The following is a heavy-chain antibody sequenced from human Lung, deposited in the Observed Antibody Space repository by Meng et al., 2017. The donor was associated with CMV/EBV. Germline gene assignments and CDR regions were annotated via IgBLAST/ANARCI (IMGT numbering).Heavy chain of an antibody. V-gene: IGHV3-23*01. CDR1: GFTFRTYA. CDR2: ISGSGGTT. J-gene: IGHJ4*02. D-gene: IGHD6-19*01. CDR3: AKELHSGWSYYFDY. Sequence: LTXAASGFTFRTYAMSWVRQVPGKGLEWVSSISGSGGTTHYVDSVKGRFTISKDTSRDTLYLQMNSLRAEDTAVYYCAKELHSGWSYYFDYWGQGXLVTVSS.